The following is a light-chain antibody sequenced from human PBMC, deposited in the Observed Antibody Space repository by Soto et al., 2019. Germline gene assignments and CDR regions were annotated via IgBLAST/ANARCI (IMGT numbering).Light chain of an antibody. CDR1: QSVSSY. J-gene: IGKJ1*01. V-gene: IGKV3-20*01. Sequence: EINFTLAPTALSPYTCDIATLSFRASQSVSSYLAWYQQKPGQAPRLLIYAASSRATGIPDRFSGGGSGTDFTLTICRLEPEDFAVYYCQHCGRLTWRFGQVGKVDIK. CDR3: QHCGRLTWR. CDR2: AAS.